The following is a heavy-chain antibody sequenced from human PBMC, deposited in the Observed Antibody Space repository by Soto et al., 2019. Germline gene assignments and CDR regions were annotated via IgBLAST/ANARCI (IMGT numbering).Heavy chain of an antibody. V-gene: IGHV3-48*01. Sequence: GGSLRLSCAASGFTFSSYSMNWVRQAPGKGLEWVSYISSSSSTIYYADSVKGRFTISRDNAKNSLYLQMNSLRAEDTAVYYCARRRVAARPTGGYVDYWGQGTLVTVSS. CDR1: GFTFSSYS. D-gene: IGHD6-6*01. CDR3: ARRRVAARPTGGYVDY. CDR2: ISSSSSTI. J-gene: IGHJ4*02.